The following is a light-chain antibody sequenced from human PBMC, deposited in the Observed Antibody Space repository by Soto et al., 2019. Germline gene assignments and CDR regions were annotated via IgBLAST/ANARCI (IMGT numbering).Light chain of an antibody. V-gene: IGLV2-8*01. CDR1: NNFVVGYIY. CDR2: EVN. J-gene: IGLJ1*01. CDR3: SSYAGSNWYV. Sequence: QSARTQPLSATGAAVRAVTIFCTENNNFVVGYIYVSWYQQYLGKSPYLIIYEVNERPSGVPDRFSGSKSGNTASLTFSWLQFADEADYYCSSYAGSNWYVVGTGTKVTVL.